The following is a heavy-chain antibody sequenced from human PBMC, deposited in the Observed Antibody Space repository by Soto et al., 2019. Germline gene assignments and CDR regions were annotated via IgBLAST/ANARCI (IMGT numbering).Heavy chain of an antibody. J-gene: IGHJ4*02. Sequence: PGGSLRLSCAASGFTFDDSTMHWVRQAPGKGLEWVSFITWDGSSTYYADSVKGRFTISRDNTKSSLYLQMNSLRAEDTALYYCAKPSQSVSSALFDSWGPGTLATVSS. D-gene: IGHD6-6*01. CDR1: GFTFDDST. V-gene: IGHV3-43*01. CDR3: AKPSQSVSSALFDS. CDR2: ITWDGSST.